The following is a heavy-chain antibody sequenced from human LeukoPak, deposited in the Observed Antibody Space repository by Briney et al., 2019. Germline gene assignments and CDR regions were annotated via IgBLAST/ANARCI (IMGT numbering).Heavy chain of an antibody. Sequence: ASVKVSCKASGYTFTGYYMHWVRQAPGQGLEWMGWINPNSGGTNYAQKFQGRVTMTRDTSISTAYMELSRLRSDDTAVYYCAREGYCSSTSCYPIWNWFDPWGQGTLVTVSS. CDR2: INPNSGGT. V-gene: IGHV1-2*02. J-gene: IGHJ5*02. D-gene: IGHD2-2*01. CDR3: AREGYCSSTSCYPIWNWFDP. CDR1: GYTFTGYY.